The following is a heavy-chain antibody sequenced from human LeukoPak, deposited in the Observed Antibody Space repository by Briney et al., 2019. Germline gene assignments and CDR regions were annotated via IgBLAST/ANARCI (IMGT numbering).Heavy chain of an antibody. D-gene: IGHD5-18*01. CDR3: ASELRGYSFGYGD. Sequence: GGSLRLSCAASGFTFSSYVMSWVRQAPGKGLEWVSSISGSGDTTYYADSVKGCFTISRDNSKNTLSLQMNSLRGDDTAEYYCASELRGYSFGYGDWGQGTLVTVSS. J-gene: IGHJ4*02. V-gene: IGHV3-23*01. CDR1: GFTFSSYV. CDR2: ISGSGDTT.